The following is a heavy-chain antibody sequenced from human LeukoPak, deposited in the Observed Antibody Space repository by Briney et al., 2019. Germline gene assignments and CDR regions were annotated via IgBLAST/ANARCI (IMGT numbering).Heavy chain of an antibody. CDR3: ARDEYDFWSGYHFDY. D-gene: IGHD3-3*01. CDR1: GYTFTSYY. J-gene: IGHJ4*02. V-gene: IGHV1-46*01. Sequence: ASVKVSCKASGYTFTSYYMHWVRQAPGQGLEWMGIINPSGGSTSYAQKFQGRVTMTRDMSTSTVYMELSSLRSEDTAVYYCARDEYDFWSGYHFDYWGQGTLVTVSS. CDR2: INPSGGST.